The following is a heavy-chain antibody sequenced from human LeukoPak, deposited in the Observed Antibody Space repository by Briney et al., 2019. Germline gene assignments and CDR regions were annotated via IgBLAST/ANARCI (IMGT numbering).Heavy chain of an antibody. J-gene: IGHJ6*02. CDR1: GITLSSCE. CDR2: ISTSGTTT. V-gene: IGHV3-48*03. CDR3: ARGHRYSYGMDV. Sequence: GGSLRLPCAVSGITLSSCEMNWVRQALGKGLEWVSYISTSGTTTYYADSVKGRFAISRDNAKNSLYLQMNSLRAGDTAIYYCARGHRYSYGMDVWGHRTTVTVSS.